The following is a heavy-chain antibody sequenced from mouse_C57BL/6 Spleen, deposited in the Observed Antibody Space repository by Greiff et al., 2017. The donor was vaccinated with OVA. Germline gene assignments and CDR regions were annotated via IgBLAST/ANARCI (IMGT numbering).Heavy chain of an antibody. CDR1: GYTFTSYW. J-gene: IGHJ3*01. V-gene: IGHV1-50*01. CDR2: IDPSDSYT. CDR3: ASGSNHGLFAY. D-gene: IGHD2-5*01. Sequence: QVQLQQPGAELVKPGASVKLSCKASGYTFTSYWMQWVKQRPGQGLEWIGEIDPSDSYTNYNQKFKGKATLTVDTSSSTAYMQLSSLTSEDSAVYYCASGSNHGLFAYWGQGTLVTVS.